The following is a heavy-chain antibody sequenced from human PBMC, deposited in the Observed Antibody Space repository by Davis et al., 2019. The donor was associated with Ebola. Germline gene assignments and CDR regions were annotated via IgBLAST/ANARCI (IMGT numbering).Heavy chain of an antibody. CDR2: IIPIFGTA. J-gene: IGHJ3*02. Sequence: SVKVSCKASGGTFSSYAISWVRQAPGQGLEWMGGIIPIFGTANYAQKFQGRLTMTRDTSISTAYMELSSLRSEDTAVHYCASCRGDCGGAFDIWGQGTMVTVSS. CDR3: ASCRGDCGGAFDI. CDR1: GGTFSSYA. V-gene: IGHV1-69*05. D-gene: IGHD2-21*02.